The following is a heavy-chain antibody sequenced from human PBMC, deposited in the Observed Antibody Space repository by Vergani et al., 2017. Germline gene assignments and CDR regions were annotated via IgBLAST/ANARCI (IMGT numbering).Heavy chain of an antibody. D-gene: IGHD3-22*01. J-gene: IGHJ4*02. CDR3: ARLRYYDSSGYYNYFDY. Sequence: QVQLQESGPGLVKPSETLSLTCTVSGGSVSSGSYYWSWIRQPAGKGLEWIGYIYYSGSTNYNPSLKSRVTISVDTSKNQFSLKLSSVTAADTAVYYCARLRYYDSSGYYNYFDYWGQGTLVTVSS. CDR2: IYYSGST. CDR1: GGSVSSGSYY. V-gene: IGHV4-61*10.